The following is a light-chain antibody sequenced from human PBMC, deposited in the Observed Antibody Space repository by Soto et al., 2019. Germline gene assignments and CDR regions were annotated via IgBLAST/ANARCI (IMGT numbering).Light chain of an antibody. J-gene: IGLJ3*02. CDR1: SSDLGTYNY. V-gene: IGLV2-14*03. CDR2: DVR. CDR3: GTWDSSLSVGV. Sequence: QSALTQPASVSGSPGQSITISCTGTSSDLGTYNYVSWYQQHPDKAPKLIIYDVRNRPSGISDRFSGSKSGDTASLGITGLQTGDDADYYCGTWDSSLSVGVFGGGTKVTVL.